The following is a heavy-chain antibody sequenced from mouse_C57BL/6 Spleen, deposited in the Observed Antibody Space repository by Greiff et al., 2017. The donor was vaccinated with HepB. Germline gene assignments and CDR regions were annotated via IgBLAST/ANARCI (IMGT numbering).Heavy chain of an antibody. J-gene: IGHJ1*03. Sequence: EVKLQESGEGLVKPGGSLKLSCAASGFTFSSYAMSWVRQTPEKRLEWVAYISSGGDYIYYADTVKGRFTISRDNARNTLYLQMSSLKSEDTAMYYCTRGPPYYYGSSYWYFDVWGTGTTVTVSS. CDR1: GFTFSSYA. D-gene: IGHD1-1*01. CDR3: TRGPPYYYGSSYWYFDV. CDR2: ISSGGDYI. V-gene: IGHV5-9-1*02.